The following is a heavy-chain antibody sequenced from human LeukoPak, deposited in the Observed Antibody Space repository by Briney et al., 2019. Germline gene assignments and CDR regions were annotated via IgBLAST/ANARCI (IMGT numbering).Heavy chain of an antibody. CDR3: ARVICSGGSCRFDY. D-gene: IGHD2-15*01. CDR1: EFSVGSNY. V-gene: IGHV3-66*01. J-gene: IGHJ4*02. Sequence: GGSLRLSCAASEFSVGSNYMTWVRQAPGKGLEWVSLIYSGGSTYYADSVKGRFTISRDNSKNTLYLQMNSLRAEDTAVYYCARVICSGGSCRFDYWGQGTLVTVSS. CDR2: IYSGGST.